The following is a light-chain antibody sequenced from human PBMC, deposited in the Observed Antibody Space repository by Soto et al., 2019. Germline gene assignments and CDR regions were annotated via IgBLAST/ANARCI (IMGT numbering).Light chain of an antibody. CDR2: DNS. J-gene: IGLJ1*01. CDR3: QTYDSSLSAYV. CDR1: SSNIGAGYD. V-gene: IGLV1-40*01. Sequence: QSVLTQPPSVSGAPGQRVTISCTGSSSNIGAGYDVHWYQQLPGTAPKRMLYDNSKGPSGVPDRSSASKSVTSGSLAITALQGADEADYYCQTYDSSLSAYVFGSGTNVNVL.